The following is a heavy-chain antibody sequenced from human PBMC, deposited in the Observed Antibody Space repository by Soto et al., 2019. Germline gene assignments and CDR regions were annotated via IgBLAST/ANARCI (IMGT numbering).Heavy chain of an antibody. CDR2: MNPGSGDT. Sequence: ASVKVSCRASGYSFTNNDVSWVRQATGQGLEWMGWMNPGSGDTGYAQKFQGRVTMTRDISIATAYMELSSLRSDDTAIYYCARMETFGSLNWFDPWGRGTLVTVSS. CDR3: ARMETFGSLNWFDP. D-gene: IGHD3-16*01. CDR1: GYSFTNND. J-gene: IGHJ5*02. V-gene: IGHV1-8*01.